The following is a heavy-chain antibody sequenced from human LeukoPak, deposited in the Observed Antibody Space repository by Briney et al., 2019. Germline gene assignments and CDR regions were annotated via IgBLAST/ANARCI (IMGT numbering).Heavy chain of an antibody. D-gene: IGHD4-11*01. J-gene: IGHJ4*02. CDR3: ARGVTTDY. Sequence: PSETLSLTCTVPGGSIGSSTYYWGWIRQPPGKGLEWVANIKQDGSEKYYVDSVKGRFTISRDNAKNSLYLQMNSLRAEDTAVYYCARGVTTDYWGQGTLVTVSS. CDR1: GGSIGSSTYY. CDR2: IKQDGSEK. V-gene: IGHV3-7*01.